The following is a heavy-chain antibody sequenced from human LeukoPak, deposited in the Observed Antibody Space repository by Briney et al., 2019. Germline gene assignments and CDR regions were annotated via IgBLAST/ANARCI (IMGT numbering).Heavy chain of an antibody. Sequence: GGSLRLSCTASGFTFGDYAMSWFRQAPGKGLEWVGFIRSKAYGGTTEYAASVKGRFTISRDDSKSIAYLQMNSLKTEDTAVYYCTVVVVAATQADYWGQGTLVIVSS. CDR3: TVVVVAATQADY. V-gene: IGHV3-49*03. D-gene: IGHD2-15*01. CDR2: IRSKAYGGTT. J-gene: IGHJ4*02. CDR1: GFTFGDYA.